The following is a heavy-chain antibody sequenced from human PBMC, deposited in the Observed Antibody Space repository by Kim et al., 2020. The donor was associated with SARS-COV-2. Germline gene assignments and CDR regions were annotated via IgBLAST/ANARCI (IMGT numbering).Heavy chain of an antibody. Sequence: YADSAKLRFTISGDNSKTALNLQWNSLRAEDAAVYYCARAHPVQHGALDIWGQGTMVTVSS. CDR3: ARAHPVQHGALDI. J-gene: IGHJ3*02. D-gene: IGHD3-10*01. V-gene: IGHV3-30*01.